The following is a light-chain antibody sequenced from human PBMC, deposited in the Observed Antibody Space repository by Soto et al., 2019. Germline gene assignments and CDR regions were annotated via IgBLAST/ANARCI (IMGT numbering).Light chain of an antibody. CDR3: QHYGSSWT. CDR2: GAS. Sequence: EIVLTQSPGTLSLSPGERATLSCRASQSVSSSYLAWYQQKAGQAPRLLIYGASNRATGITDRFSGSGSGTEFILTISRPEPEDFAVYYCQHYGSSWTFGQGTKVEIK. CDR1: QSVSSSY. V-gene: IGKV3-20*01. J-gene: IGKJ1*01.